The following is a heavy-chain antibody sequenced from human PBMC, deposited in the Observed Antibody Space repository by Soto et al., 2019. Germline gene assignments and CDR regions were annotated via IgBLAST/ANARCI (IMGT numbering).Heavy chain of an antibody. CDR2: MNPKSGTT. CDR3: ETGNTTGNLAS. D-gene: IGHD1-1*01. CDR1: GYTFTTYA. V-gene: IGHV1-8*01. Sequence: QVQLVQSGAEVKKPGASVKVSCKASGYTFTTYALNWLRQTTGRGLEWMGWMNPKSGTTFYAQKFRGRVAMTRDTSTSTAYRELTSLRSDDTAVYFCETGNTTGNLASLGQGTVVTVSS. J-gene: IGHJ4*02.